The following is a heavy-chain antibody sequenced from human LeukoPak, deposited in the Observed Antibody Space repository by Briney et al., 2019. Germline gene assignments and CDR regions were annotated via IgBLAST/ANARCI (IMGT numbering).Heavy chain of an antibody. J-gene: IGHJ4*02. CDR1: GLTFSTYW. V-gene: IGHV3-74*01. CDR2: TNSDGSRT. D-gene: IGHD3-10*01. CDR3: ARDRGINMVRGVIDY. Sequence: GGSLRLSCAASGLTFSTYWMHWVRQAPGKGLVWVSRTNSDGSRTDYAASVKGRFTIPRDNAENTLYLQMNSLRVEDTAVYYCARDRGINMVRGVIDYWGQGTLVTVSS.